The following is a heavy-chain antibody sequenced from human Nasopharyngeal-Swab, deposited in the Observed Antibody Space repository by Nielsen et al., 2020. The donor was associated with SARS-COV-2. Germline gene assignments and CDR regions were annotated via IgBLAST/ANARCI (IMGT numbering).Heavy chain of an antibody. J-gene: IGHJ6*03. V-gene: IGHV1-2*04. D-gene: IGHD2-2*01. Sequence: WVGQAPGQGLEWMGWINPNSGGTNYAQKFQGWVTMTRDTSISTAYMELSRLRSDDTAVYYCARAAKGYCSSTSCYSIPEYYYYYMDVWGKGTTVTVSS. CDR3: ARAAKGYCSSTSCYSIPEYYYYYMDV. CDR2: INPNSGGT.